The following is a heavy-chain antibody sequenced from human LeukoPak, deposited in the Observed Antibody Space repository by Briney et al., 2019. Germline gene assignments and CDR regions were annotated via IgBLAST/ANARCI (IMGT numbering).Heavy chain of an antibody. CDR2: IFQSGET. CDR1: GGSIISSNW. V-gene: IGHV4/OR15-8*02. J-gene: IGHJ5*02. D-gene: IGHD2-21*01. Sequence: SETLSLTCSVSGGSIISSNWWGWIRQPPGKGLEWIGKIFQSGETDYNPSLRSRVIISINKSKNQFSLQLNSVTAADTAIYYCARHFRLVVENWFDPWGQGTLVTVSS. CDR3: ARHFRLVVENWFDP.